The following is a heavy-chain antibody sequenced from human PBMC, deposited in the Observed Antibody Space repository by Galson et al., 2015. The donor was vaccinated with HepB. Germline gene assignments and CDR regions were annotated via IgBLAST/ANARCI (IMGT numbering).Heavy chain of an antibody. CDR1: GFTFNDYF. V-gene: IGHV3-21*01. Sequence: SLRLSCAASGFTFNDYFMTWVRQAPGKGLEWVSSISGGSSYIYYADSFKGRVTISRDNAKNSLYLQMDSLKVEDTAVYYCARVGQYYFAYWGQGILVTVSS. D-gene: IGHD4-11*01. CDR2: ISGGSSYI. J-gene: IGHJ4*02. CDR3: ARVGQYYFAY.